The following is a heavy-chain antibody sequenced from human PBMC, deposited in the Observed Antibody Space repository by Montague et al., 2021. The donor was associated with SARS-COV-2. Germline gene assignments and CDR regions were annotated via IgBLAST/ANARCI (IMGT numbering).Heavy chain of an antibody. D-gene: IGHD6-19*01. CDR2: IYYIWST. J-gene: IGHJ3*02. CDR1: GGSISSYY. CDR3: ARGSGWMGNAFDI. V-gene: IGHV4-59*01. Sequence: SETLSLTCTVSGGSISSYYWSWIRQPPGKGLEWIGYIYYIWSTNYNPSLKSRVTISVDTSKNQFSLKLSSVTAADTAVYYCARGSGWMGNAFDIWGQGTMVTVSS.